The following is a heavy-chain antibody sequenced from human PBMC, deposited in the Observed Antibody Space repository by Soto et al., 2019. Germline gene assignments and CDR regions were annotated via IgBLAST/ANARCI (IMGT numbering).Heavy chain of an antibody. J-gene: IGHJ5*02. V-gene: IGHV3-64D*08. CDR2: ISSNGGST. Sequence: GGSLRLFCSASGFTFSSYAMHWVRQAPGKGLEYVSAISSNGGSTYYADSVKGRFTISRDNSKNTLYLQMSSLRAEDTAVYYCVKDFPSSQLLWFGVTPPTWFDPWGQGTLVTVSS. CDR1: GFTFSSYA. D-gene: IGHD3-10*01. CDR3: VKDFPSSQLLWFGVTPPTWFDP.